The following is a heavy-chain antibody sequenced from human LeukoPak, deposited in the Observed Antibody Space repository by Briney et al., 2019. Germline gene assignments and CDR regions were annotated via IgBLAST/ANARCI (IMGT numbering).Heavy chain of an antibody. D-gene: IGHD2-8*01. J-gene: IGHJ4*02. CDR3: ARRKDCTNGVCCTDY. CDR2: IYYRGTT. V-gene: IGHV4-39*01. Sequence: SETLSLTCTVSGGSISSSGYYWGWLRQPPGKGLEWIGTIYYRGTTYYNPSLKSRVTISVDTSKNQFSLKLSSVTAADTAVYYCARRKDCTNGVCCTDYWGQGTLVTVSS. CDR1: GGSISSSGYY.